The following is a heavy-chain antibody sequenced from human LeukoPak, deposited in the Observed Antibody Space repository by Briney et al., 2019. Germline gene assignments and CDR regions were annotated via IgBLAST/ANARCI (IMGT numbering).Heavy chain of an antibody. Sequence: ASVKVSCKASGYTFTSYYMHWVRQAPGQGLEWMGIINPSGGSTSYAQKFQGRVTMTRDTSTSTVYMELSSLRSEDTAVYDCASRAYSGWHFPHWGQGTLVTVSS. V-gene: IGHV1-46*01. CDR3: ASRAYSGWHFPH. CDR2: INPSGGST. J-gene: IGHJ1*01. CDR1: GYTFTSYY. D-gene: IGHD6-19*01.